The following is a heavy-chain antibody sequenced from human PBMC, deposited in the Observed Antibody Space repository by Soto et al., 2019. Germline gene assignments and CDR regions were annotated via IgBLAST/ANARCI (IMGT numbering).Heavy chain of an antibody. J-gene: IGHJ4*02. CDR2: INVWDGSR. V-gene: IGHV1-3*01. CDR1: GYRFSDYG. CDR3: ARESPPADY. Sequence: ASVKVSCKASGYRFSDYGIDWVRQAPGQPLEWMGWINVWDGSRKYSQKLRGRFTITTDTSTMIAYMELRSLRYEDTAVYYCARESPPADYWGQGTLVTVSS.